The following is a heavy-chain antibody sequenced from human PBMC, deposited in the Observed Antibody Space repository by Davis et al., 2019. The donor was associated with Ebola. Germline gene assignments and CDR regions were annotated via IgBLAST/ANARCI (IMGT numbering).Heavy chain of an antibody. CDR1: GFTFDDYG. Sequence: GESLKISCVASGFTFDDYGMSWVRQAPGKGLEWVSGINWNGGTTAYADSVKGRFTISRDNSKNTLYLQMSSLRAEDTAVYYCARDLPGGDWYFDLWGRGTLVTVSS. V-gene: IGHV3-20*04. J-gene: IGHJ2*01. D-gene: IGHD1-14*01. CDR2: INWNGGTT. CDR3: ARDLPGGDWYFDL.